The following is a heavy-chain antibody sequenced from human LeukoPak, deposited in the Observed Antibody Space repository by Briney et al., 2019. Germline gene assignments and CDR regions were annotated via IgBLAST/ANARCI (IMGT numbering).Heavy chain of an antibody. CDR3: AKDRGRYFFDY. Sequence: PGGSLRLSCAASGFTVSSNYMSWVRQAPGKGLEWVSAISGSGGSTYYADSVKGRFTISRDNSKNTLYLQMNSLRAEDTAVYYCAKDRGRYFFDYWGQGTLVTVSS. CDR2: ISGSGGST. J-gene: IGHJ4*02. D-gene: IGHD3-9*01. CDR1: GFTVSSNY. V-gene: IGHV3-23*01.